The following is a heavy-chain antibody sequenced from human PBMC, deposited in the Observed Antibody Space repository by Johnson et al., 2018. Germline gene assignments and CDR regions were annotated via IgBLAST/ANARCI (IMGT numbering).Heavy chain of an antibody. J-gene: IGHJ6*02. V-gene: IGHV4-59*01. CDR2: IYYSGS. Sequence: QVQLQESGPGLVRXSETXALXCTVSGDSIRRYYWSWIRQPPGKGLEWVGYIYYSGSNYSPSLKSRVTLSIDTSKNQISLRLTSVTAADTAVYYWARDRRKFFPTHYYYYGMDVWGQGTTVTVSS. CDR3: ARDRRKFFPTHYYYYGMDV. D-gene: IGHD3-3*01. CDR1: GDSIRRYY.